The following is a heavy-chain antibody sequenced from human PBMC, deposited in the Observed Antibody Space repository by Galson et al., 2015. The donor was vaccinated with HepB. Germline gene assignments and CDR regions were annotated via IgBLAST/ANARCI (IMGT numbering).Heavy chain of an antibody. CDR3: ARRTGYYYYYMDV. J-gene: IGHJ6*03. V-gene: IGHV3-21*01. CDR1: GFTFSSYS. Sequence: SLRLSCAASGFTFSSYSMNWVRQAPGKGLEWVSSISSSSSYIYYADSVKGRFTISRDNAKNSLYLQMNSLRAEDTAVYYCARRTGYYYYYMDVWGKGTTVTVSS. CDR2: ISSSSSYI.